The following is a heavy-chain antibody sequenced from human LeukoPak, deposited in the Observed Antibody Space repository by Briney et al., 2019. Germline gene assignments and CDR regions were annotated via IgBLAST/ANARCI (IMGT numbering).Heavy chain of an antibody. CDR1: GFTFSSYW. CDR3: ARAPSEIGGYYPEYFRH. J-gene: IGHJ1*01. V-gene: IGHV3-74*01. D-gene: IGHD3-22*01. CDR2: IKSDGST. Sequence: GGSLRLSCAASGFTFSSYWMHWVRQAPGNGLVWFSRIKSDGSTNYAASVKGRFTISRDNAKNTLALQMNSLRAEDTGVYYCARAPSEIGGYYPEYFRHWGQGTLVTVSS.